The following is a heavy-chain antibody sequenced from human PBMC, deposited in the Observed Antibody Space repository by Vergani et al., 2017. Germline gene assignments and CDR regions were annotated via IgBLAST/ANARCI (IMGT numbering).Heavy chain of an antibody. J-gene: IGHJ4*02. D-gene: IGHD3-22*01. CDR2: IYYSGST. CDR1: GGSISSGDYY. Sequence: QVQLQESGPGLVKPSQTLSLTCTVSGGSISSGDYYWSWIRQPPGKGLEWTGYIYYSGSTYYNPSLKSRVTISVDTSKNQFSLKLSSVTAADTAVYYCARHGNNDSSGYYYGFDYWGQGTLVTVSS. V-gene: IGHV4-30-4*01. CDR3: ARHGNNDSSGYYYGFDY.